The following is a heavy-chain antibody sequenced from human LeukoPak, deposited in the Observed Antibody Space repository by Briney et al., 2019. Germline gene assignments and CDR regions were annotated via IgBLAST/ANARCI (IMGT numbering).Heavy chain of an antibody. V-gene: IGHV4-59*12. Sequence: SETLSLTCTVSGGSISSYYWSWIRQPPGKGLEWIGYIYYSGSTNYNPSLKSRVTISVDASKNQFSLKLSSVTAADTAVYYCARGVQAGMDVWGQGTTVTVSS. CDR1: GGSISSYY. CDR2: IYYSGST. CDR3: ARGVQAGMDV. J-gene: IGHJ6*02. D-gene: IGHD3-10*01.